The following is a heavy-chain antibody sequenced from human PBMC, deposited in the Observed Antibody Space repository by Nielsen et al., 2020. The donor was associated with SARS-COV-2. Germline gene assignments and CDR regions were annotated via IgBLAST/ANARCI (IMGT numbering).Heavy chain of an antibody. D-gene: IGHD2-15*01. Sequence: SVKASCKASGGTFSSYAISWVRQAPGQGLEWMGGIIPIFGTANYAQKFQGRVTITADESTSTAYMELSSLRSEDTAVYYCARDSSPVDGSADAFDIWGQGTTVTVSS. V-gene: IGHV1-69*13. CDR2: IIPIFGTA. CDR3: ARDSSPVDGSADAFDI. J-gene: IGHJ3*02. CDR1: GGTFSSYA.